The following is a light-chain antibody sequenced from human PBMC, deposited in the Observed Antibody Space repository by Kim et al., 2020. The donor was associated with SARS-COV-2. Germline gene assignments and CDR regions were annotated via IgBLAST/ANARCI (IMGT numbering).Light chain of an antibody. Sequence: ASVGDRVTITCQASHDISNYLNWYQQRPGQAPKLLIYDASTLETGVPSRFSGGGYVTDFTFTITNLQPEDVATYYCQQYDDVPLTFGGGTKVEIK. CDR2: DAS. J-gene: IGKJ4*01. CDR1: HDISNY. CDR3: QQYDDVPLT. V-gene: IGKV1-33*01.